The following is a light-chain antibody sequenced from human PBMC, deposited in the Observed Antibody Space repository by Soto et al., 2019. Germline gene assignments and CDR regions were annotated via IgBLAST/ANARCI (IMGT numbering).Light chain of an antibody. J-gene: IGLJ1*01. CDR2: ETS. CDR3: FSFTSTNNHV. Sequence: QSALTQPASVSGSPGQSVTISCTGTSSDFGSYKFVSWYQHHPGKVPKVIIYETSKRPSGVSDRFSGSKSGNTASLTISGLQAEDEADYYCFSFTSTNNHVFGSVTKVTVX. CDR1: SSDFGSYKF. V-gene: IGLV2-23*01.